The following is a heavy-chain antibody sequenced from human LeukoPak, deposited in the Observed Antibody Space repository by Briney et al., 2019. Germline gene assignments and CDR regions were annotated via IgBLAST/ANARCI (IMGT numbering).Heavy chain of an antibody. CDR1: GFTFSNFA. J-gene: IGHJ4*02. CDR3: GEGH. Sequence: PGGSLRLSCAASGFTFSNFAMIWVRQAPGKGLEWVSAISGSGDKTHYADSVKGRFTISRDNSKSVLYMQLNNLRLEDTAVYYCGEGHWGGGTLVTVSS. CDR2: ISGSGDKT. V-gene: IGHV3-23*01.